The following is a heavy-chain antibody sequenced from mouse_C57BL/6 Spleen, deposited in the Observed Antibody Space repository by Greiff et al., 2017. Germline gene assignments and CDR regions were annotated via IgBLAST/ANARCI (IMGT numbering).Heavy chain of an antibody. V-gene: IGHV1-42*01. CDR2: INPSTGGT. D-gene: IGHD1-1*01. CDR1: GYSFTGYY. Sequence: EVKLMESGPELVKPGASVKISCKASGYSFTGYYMNWVKQSPEKSLEWIGEINPSTGGTTYNQKFKAKATLTVDKSSSTAYMQLKSLTSEDSAVYYCARRSDYYGSYYFDYWGQGTTLTVSS. CDR3: ARRSDYYGSYYFDY. J-gene: IGHJ2*01.